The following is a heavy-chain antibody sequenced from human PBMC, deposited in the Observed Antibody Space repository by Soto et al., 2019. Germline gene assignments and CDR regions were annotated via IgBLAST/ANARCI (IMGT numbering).Heavy chain of an antibody. Sequence: ASVKVSCKASGYLFTSYAMHWVRQAPGQRLEWMGWINAGNGNTKYSQKFQGRVTITRDTSASTAYMELSSLRSEDTAVYYCARGYDSSGYYWFDPWGQGTLVTVSS. CDR3: ARGYDSSGYYWFDP. D-gene: IGHD3-22*01. CDR1: GYLFTSYA. V-gene: IGHV1-3*01. J-gene: IGHJ5*02. CDR2: INAGNGNT.